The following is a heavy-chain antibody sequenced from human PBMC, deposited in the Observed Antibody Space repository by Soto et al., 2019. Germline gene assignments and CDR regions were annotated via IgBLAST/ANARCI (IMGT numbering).Heavy chain of an antibody. CDR2: MNPNSGNT. CDR3: ARGRKVRQQLAAYQVDY. V-gene: IGHV1-8*01. D-gene: IGHD6-13*01. J-gene: IGHJ4*02. Sequence: ASVKVSCKASGYTFTSYDINWVRQATGQGLEWMGWMNPNSGNTGYAQKFQGRVTMTRNTSISTAYMELSSLRSEDTAVYYCARGRKVRQQLAAYQVDYWGQGTLVTVSS. CDR1: GYTFTSYD.